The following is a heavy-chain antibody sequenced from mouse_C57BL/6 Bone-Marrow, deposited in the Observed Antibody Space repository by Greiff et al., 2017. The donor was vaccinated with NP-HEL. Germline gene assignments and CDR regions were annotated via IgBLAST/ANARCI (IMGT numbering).Heavy chain of an antibody. CDR3: ARGDYDGSDYAMDY. CDR1: GYTFTNYW. V-gene: IGHV1-63*01. J-gene: IGHJ4*01. CDR2: IYPGGGYT. Sequence: QVQLQQSGAELVRPGTSVKMSCKASGYTFTNYWIGWAKQRPGHGLEWIGDIYPGGGYTNYNEKFKGKATLTVDKSSSTAYMQLSSLTSEDSAIYCGARGDYDGSDYAMDYWGQGTSVTVSS. D-gene: IGHD1-1*01.